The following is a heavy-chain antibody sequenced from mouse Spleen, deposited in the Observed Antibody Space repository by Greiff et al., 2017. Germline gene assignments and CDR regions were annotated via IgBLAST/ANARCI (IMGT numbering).Heavy chain of an antibody. CDR3: ARYDYDWYFDV. CDR2: INPSNGRT. J-gene: IGHJ1*01. Sequence: QVQLQQPGAELVKPGASVKLSCKASGYTFTSYWMHWVKQRPGQGLEWIGEINPSNGRTNYNEKFKSKATLTVDKSSSTAYMQLSSLTYEDSAVYYCARYDYDWYFDVWGAGTTVTVSS. CDR1: GYTFTSYW. D-gene: IGHD2-4*01. V-gene: IGHV1S81*02.